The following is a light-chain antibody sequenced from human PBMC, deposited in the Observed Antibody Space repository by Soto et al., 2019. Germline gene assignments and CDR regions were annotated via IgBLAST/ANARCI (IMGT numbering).Light chain of an antibody. CDR1: QSVSSNH. J-gene: IGKJ2*01. CDR2: GAS. V-gene: IGKV3-20*01. CDR3: QQYGSSYT. Sequence: EIVLTQSPGTLSLSPGERATLSCRASQSVSSNHLAWYQQKPGQAPRLLIYGASSRATGIPDRFSGSGSGTDFTLTISRLEPEDFAVYYCQQYGSSYTFGQGTKLEI.